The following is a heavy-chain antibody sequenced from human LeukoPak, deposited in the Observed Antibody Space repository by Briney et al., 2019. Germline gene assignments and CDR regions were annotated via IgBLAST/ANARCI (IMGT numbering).Heavy chain of an antibody. V-gene: IGHV3-48*03. J-gene: IGHJ3*02. CDR1: GFTLNNYA. CDR2: ISSGDARM. D-gene: IGHD5/OR15-5a*01. CDR3: ARPSVYGFDAFDM. Sequence: GGSLRLSCAGSGFTLNNYAIHWVRQAPGKGLEWVAYISSGDARMDHAESVKGRFTIPRDNAKNSLSLQMNSPRAEDTAVYYCARPSVYGFDAFDMWGQGTMVIVSA.